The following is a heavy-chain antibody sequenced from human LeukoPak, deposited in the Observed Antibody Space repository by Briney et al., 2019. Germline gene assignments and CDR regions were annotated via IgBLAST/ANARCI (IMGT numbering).Heavy chain of an antibody. CDR3: TVTTSYYYYYMDV. CDR1: GFTFSSYS. J-gene: IGHJ6*03. CDR2: ISSSSSYI. Sequence: GGSLRLSCAASGFTFSSYSVNWVRQAPGKGLEWVSSISSSSSYIYYADSVKGRFTISRDNAKNSLYLQMNSLRAEDTAVYYCTVTTSYYYYYMDVWGKGTTVTVSS. V-gene: IGHV3-21*01. D-gene: IGHD4-17*01.